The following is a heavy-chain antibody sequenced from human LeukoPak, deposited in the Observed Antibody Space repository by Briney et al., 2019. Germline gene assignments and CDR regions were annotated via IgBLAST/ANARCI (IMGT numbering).Heavy chain of an antibody. V-gene: IGHV4-61*01. CDR1: GGSVSSGSYY. CDR2: IYDSGST. CDR3: ARLNAYSSSWHYFDS. J-gene: IGHJ4*02. Sequence: SETLSLTRTVSGGSVSSGSYYWSWIRQPPGKGLEWIGYIYDSGSTNYNPSLKSRVTISVDTSKNQFSLKLSSVTAADTAVYYCARLNAYSSSWHYFDSWGQGTLVTVSS. D-gene: IGHD6-13*01.